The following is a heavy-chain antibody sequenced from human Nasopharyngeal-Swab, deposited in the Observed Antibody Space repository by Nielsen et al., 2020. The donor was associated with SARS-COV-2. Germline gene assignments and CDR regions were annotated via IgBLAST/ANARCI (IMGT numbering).Heavy chain of an antibody. CDR1: GFTFSGNA. CDR2: IGGSDDKT. CDR3: ARTDSGSYAAYFDY. V-gene: IGHV3-23*01. D-gene: IGHD1-26*01. J-gene: IGHJ4*02. Sequence: GESLKISCATSGFTFSGNAMAWVRQAPGKGLEWVAAIGGSDDKTDYADSVKGRFTISRDNSKNTLYLQMDSLRPEDTAVYYCARTDSGSYAAYFDYWGQGTQVTVSS.